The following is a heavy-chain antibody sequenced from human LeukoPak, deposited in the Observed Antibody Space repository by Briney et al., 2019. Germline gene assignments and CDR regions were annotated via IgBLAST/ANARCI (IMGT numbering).Heavy chain of an antibody. J-gene: IGHJ4*02. CDR3: TTSDGDYEVYPY. CDR2: IKSKTDGGTT. Sequence: GGSLRLTCAASGFTFSNAWMSWVRQAPGKGLEWVGRIKSKTDGGTTDYAAPVKGRFTISRDDSKNTLYLQMNSLKTEDTAVYYCTTSDGDYEVYPYWGQGTLVTVSS. D-gene: IGHD4-17*01. CDR1: GFTFSNAW. V-gene: IGHV3-15*01.